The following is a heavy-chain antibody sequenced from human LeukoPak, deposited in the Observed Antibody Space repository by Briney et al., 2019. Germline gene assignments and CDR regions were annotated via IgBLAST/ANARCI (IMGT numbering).Heavy chain of an antibody. CDR2: SGTVGDT. CDR1: GFTFSRYG. Sequence: PGGSLRLSCAASGFTFSRYGMHWVRQITGKGLEWLSNSGTVGDTYYPDSVKGRFTTSRENAKNSVYLQMDSLRVGDTAVYYCARTKPWPNNDVFDMWGQGTLAIVSS. CDR3: ARTKPWPNNDVFDM. V-gene: IGHV3-13*01. J-gene: IGHJ3*02. D-gene: IGHD6-19*01.